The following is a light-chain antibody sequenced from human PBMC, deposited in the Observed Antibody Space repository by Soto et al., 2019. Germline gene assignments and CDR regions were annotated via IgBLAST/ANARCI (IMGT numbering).Light chain of an antibody. V-gene: IGKV1-5*02. CDR3: QQYTNTNNPWM. Sequence: DIRVTQSPPTLSASVGDRVTIICRASQTITTWMAWYQQKPGKAPKLLVYDASTLQSGVATRFSGSGSGTEFTLIISGLQPEDSATYYCQQYTNTNNPWMFGQGTKVDIK. CDR1: QTITTW. CDR2: DAS. J-gene: IGKJ1*01.